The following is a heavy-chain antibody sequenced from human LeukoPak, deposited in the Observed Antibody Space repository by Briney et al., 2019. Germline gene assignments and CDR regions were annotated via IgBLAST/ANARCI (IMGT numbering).Heavy chain of an antibody. CDR1: GGSISGYY. D-gene: IGHD3-3*01. CDR2: IYYSGST. Sequence: SETLSLTCTVSGGSISGYYWRWIRQPPGKGLEWIGYIYYSGSTNYNPSLKSRVTISVDTSKNQFSLRLSSVTAADTAVYYCARLARRITIFGVDNWFDPWGQGTLVTVSS. J-gene: IGHJ5*02. CDR3: ARLARRITIFGVDNWFDP. V-gene: IGHV4-59*08.